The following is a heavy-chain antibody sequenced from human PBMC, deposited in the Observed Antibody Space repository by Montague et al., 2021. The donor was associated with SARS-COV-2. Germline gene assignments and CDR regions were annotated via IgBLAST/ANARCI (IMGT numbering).Heavy chain of an antibody. Sequence: SETLSLTCTVSGDSISHSSYYWGWIRQPPGKGLEWIGSIYYSGSTYYNPSPKSRVTISVDTSKNQASLKLNSVTAADTAVYYCARVRQWLVPFDYWGQGTLVTVSS. CDR3: ARVRQWLVPFDY. D-gene: IGHD6-19*01. CDR1: GDSISHSSYY. CDR2: IYYSGST. V-gene: IGHV4-39*07. J-gene: IGHJ4*02.